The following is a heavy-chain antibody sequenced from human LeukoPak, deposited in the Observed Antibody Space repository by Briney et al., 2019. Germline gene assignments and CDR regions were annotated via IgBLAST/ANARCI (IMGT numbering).Heavy chain of an antibody. CDR3: ARYYYDSSGYYHYFDY. J-gene: IGHJ4*02. CDR2: IYPSGST. D-gene: IGHD3-22*01. Sequence: SGTLSLTCAVSGYSISSSNWWSWVRQPPGKGLQWIGEIYPSGSTNYNPPLKSRVTISVDASKNQFSLKLSSVTAADTAVYYCARYYYDSSGYYHYFDYWGQGTLVTVSP. CDR1: GYSISSSNW. V-gene: IGHV4-4*02.